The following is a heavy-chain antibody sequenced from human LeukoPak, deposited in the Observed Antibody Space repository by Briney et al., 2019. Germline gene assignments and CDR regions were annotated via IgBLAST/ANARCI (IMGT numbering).Heavy chain of an antibody. CDR1: GGSISSSNW. Sequence: NPSETLSLTCAVSGGSISSSNWWSWVRQPPGKGLEWIGEINQSGSTNYNPSLKSRVTISVDKSKNQVSLKLTSVTAADTAVYYCAREGGVAAKVGGGDYYFYMDVWGKGTTVTVSS. V-gene: IGHV4-4*02. CDR3: AREGGVAAKVGGGDYYFYMDV. J-gene: IGHJ6*03. CDR2: INQSGST. D-gene: IGHD6-13*01.